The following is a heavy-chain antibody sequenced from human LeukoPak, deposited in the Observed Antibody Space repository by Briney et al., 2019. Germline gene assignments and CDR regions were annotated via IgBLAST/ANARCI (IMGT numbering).Heavy chain of an antibody. CDR3: ASSASLRYFDWSYFDY. Sequence: SETLSLTCTVSGGSISSGGYYWSWIRQHPGKGLEWIGYIYDNGNTSYNPSLKSRVTISVDTSKNQFSLKLSSVTAADTAVYYSASSASLRYFDWSYFDYWGQGALVTVSS. V-gene: IGHV4-31*03. J-gene: IGHJ4*02. CDR1: GGSISSGGYY. D-gene: IGHD3-9*01. CDR2: IYDNGNT.